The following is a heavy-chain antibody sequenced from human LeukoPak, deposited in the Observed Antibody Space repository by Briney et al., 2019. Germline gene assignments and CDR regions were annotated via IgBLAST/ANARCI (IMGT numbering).Heavy chain of an antibody. CDR3: AIGSSFSYSSSWTTFDY. CDR1: GYTFTSYD. CDR2: MNPNSGNT. J-gene: IGHJ4*02. V-gene: IGHV1-8*01. Sequence: GASVKVSCKASGYTFTSYDINWVRQATGQGLEWMGWMNPNSGNTGYAQKFQGRVTMTRNTSISTAYMELSSLRSEDTAVYYCAIGSSFSYSSSWTTFDYWGQGTLVTVSS. D-gene: IGHD6-13*01.